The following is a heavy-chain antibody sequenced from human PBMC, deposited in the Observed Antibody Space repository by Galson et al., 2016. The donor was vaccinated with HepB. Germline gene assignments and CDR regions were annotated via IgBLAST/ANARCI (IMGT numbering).Heavy chain of an antibody. J-gene: IGHJ3*02. CDR1: GFTFSRYD. Sequence: SLRRSCAASGFTFSRYDIHWVRQVTGKGLQWVSAIGGAGDTYYSGSVKGRFTISRKNAKNSLYLQMNSLTAGDTAVYYCARESTGRGVDAFDIWGQGTMVIVSS. CDR3: ARESTGRGVDAFDI. D-gene: IGHD3-16*01. CDR2: IGGAGDT. V-gene: IGHV3-13*04.